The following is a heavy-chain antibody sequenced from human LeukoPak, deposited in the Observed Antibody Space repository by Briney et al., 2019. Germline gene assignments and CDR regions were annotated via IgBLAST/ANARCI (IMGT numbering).Heavy chain of an antibody. Sequence: SGTLSRTCIVPWGSLSSYDWGWIGQPAGRGLEWVVRVYTGGSTNYNPSLKTRVTLSVDTSKNHFSLKLRSVTAADTAVYYCARGGLVEYSNYRYYYYYGMDVWGQGTTVTVSS. D-gene: IGHD4-11*01. CDR3: ARGGLVEYSNYRYYYYYGMDV. V-gene: IGHV4-4*07. CDR1: WGSLSSYD. CDR2: VYTGGST. J-gene: IGHJ6*02.